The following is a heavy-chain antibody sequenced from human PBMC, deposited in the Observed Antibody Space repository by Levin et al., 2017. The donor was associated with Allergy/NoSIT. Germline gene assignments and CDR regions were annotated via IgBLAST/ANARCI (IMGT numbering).Heavy chain of an antibody. J-gene: IGHJ4*02. Sequence: GESLKISCAAFGFSFSDYYMSWIRQAPGKGLEWISYISSDSGTLYYADSVKGRFTISRDNAKKSLYLQMNSLRGDDTAVYYCARDRIASSSSTLFDYWGQGALVTVSS. CDR3: ARDRIASSSSTLFDY. V-gene: IGHV3-11*01. CDR1: GFSFSDYY. CDR2: ISSDSGTL. D-gene: IGHD6-6*01.